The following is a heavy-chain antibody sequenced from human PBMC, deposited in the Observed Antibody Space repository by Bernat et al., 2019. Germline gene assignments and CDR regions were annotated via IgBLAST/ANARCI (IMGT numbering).Heavy chain of an antibody. D-gene: IGHD1-1*01. J-gene: IGHJ4*02. CDR3: ASTRHDYYFDY. Sequence: QVQLQESGPGLVKPSETLSLTCTVSGGSISSHYWSWIRQPPGKGLEWIRHIYYSGSTNYNPSLKSRVTISVDMSNNQFSLKLSSVTAADTAVYYCASTRHDYYFDYWGQGTLVTVSS. CDR1: GGSISSHY. CDR2: IYYSGST. V-gene: IGHV4-59*11.